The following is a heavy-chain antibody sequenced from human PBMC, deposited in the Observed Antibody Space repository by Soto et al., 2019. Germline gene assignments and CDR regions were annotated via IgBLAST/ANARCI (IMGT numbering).Heavy chain of an antibody. CDR1: GGSISSYY. V-gene: IGHV4-34*01. Sequence: TSETLSLTCTVSGGSISSYYWSWIRQHTGKGLEWIGEINHSGSTNYNPSLKSRVTISVDTSKNQFSLKLSSVTDADTAVYYCARVQYSSSWSKRYNWFDPWGQGTLVTVSS. J-gene: IGHJ5*02. CDR3: ARVQYSSSWSKRYNWFDP. CDR2: INHSGST. D-gene: IGHD6-13*01.